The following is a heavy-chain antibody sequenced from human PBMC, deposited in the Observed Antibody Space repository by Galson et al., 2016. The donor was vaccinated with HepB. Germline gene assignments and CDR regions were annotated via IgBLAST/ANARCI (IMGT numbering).Heavy chain of an antibody. V-gene: IGHV2-70*04. D-gene: IGHD6-13*01. CDR1: GFSVSASGLR. CDR2: IDWDDDE. J-gene: IGHJ4*02. Sequence: PALVNPTQTLTLTCTVSGFSVSASGLRVSWIRQPPGKALEWLARIDWDDDEFYNTSLKTRLTISKDTSKNQVVLTMTNVDPVDTATYYCAHSSDWYSFDYWGQGVLVTVSS. CDR3: AHSSDWYSFDY.